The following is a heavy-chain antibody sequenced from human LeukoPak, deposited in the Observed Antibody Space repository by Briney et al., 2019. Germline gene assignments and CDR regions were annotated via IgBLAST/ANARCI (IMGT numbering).Heavy chain of an antibody. J-gene: IGHJ4*02. D-gene: IGHD3-3*01. CDR1: GGSFSGYY. V-gene: IGHV4-31*11. CDR2: ICYSGST. Sequence: PSETLSLTCAVYGGSFSGYYWSWIRQHPGKGLEWIGYICYSGSTYYNPSLKSRVTISVDTSKNQFSLKLSSVTAADTAVYYCARGVNYDFWSGSSYFDYWGQGTLVTVSS. CDR3: ARGVNYDFWSGSSYFDY.